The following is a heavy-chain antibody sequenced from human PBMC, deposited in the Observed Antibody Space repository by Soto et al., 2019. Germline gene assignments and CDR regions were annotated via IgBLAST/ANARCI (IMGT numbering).Heavy chain of an antibody. CDR1: GASISSYY. Sequence: QVQLQESGPGLIKPSETLSLTCTVSGASISSYYWSWIRQPPGKGLEWIGFIYYSGNTNYNPSLKSRVTMSIDTSKNQFSLKLSSVTAADTAVYYCARDQGIGASGPFDYWGLGSLVTVSS. V-gene: IGHV4-59*01. J-gene: IGHJ4*02. CDR3: ARDQGIGASGPFDY. CDR2: IYYSGNT. D-gene: IGHD6-13*01.